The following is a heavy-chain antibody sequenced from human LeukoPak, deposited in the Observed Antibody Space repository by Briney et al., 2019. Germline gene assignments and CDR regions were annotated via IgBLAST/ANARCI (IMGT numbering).Heavy chain of an antibody. Sequence: ASVKVSCKASGYTFTSYYMHWVRQAPGQGLEWMGIINPSGGDTIYAQKFRGRVTMTRDTATSTVYMELSSLRPEDTAVYYCARDKGYCSGGNCYPLDYWGQGTLVTVSS. J-gene: IGHJ4*02. CDR1: GYTFTSYY. CDR3: ARDKGYCSGGNCYPLDY. V-gene: IGHV1-46*01. D-gene: IGHD2-15*01. CDR2: INPSGGDT.